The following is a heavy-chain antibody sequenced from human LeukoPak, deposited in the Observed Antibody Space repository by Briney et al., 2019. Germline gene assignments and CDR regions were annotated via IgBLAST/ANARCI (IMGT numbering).Heavy chain of an antibody. Sequence: GGSLRLSCAASGFTFSSYSMNWVRQAPGKGLEWVSSISSSSSYIYYADSVKGRFTIPRDNAKNSLYLQMNSLRAEDTAVYYCASRDSSGYYRSGDYWGQGTLVTVSS. CDR1: GFTFSSYS. J-gene: IGHJ4*02. CDR2: ISSSSSYI. V-gene: IGHV3-21*01. D-gene: IGHD3-22*01. CDR3: ASRDSSGYYRSGDY.